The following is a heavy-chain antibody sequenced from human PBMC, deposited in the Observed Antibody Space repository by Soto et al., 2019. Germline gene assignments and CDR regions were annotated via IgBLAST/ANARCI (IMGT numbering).Heavy chain of an antibody. Sequence: GGSLRLSCAASGFTFSSYGMHWVRQAPGKGLEWVAVISYDGSNKYYADSVKGRFTISRDNSKNTLYLQMNSLRAEDTAVYYCAKAFSDYYDSSGYYNYWGQGTLVTVSS. CDR1: GFTFSSYG. V-gene: IGHV3-30*18. CDR3: AKAFSDYYDSSGYYNY. J-gene: IGHJ4*02. D-gene: IGHD3-22*01. CDR2: ISYDGSNK.